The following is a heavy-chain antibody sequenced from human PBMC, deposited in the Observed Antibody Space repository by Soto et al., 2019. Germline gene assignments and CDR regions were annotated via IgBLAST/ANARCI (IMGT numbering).Heavy chain of an antibody. D-gene: IGHD1-1*01. CDR3: AGGTGWVHDY. CDR2: IKQDGSAK. CDR1: GFTFSNYW. V-gene: IGHV3-7*04. Sequence: EVQLVESGGGLVQPGGSLRLSCAGSGFTFSNYWMNWVRQTPGKGLEWVANIKQDGSAKNYVESVKGRFTISRDNAKNLGYVQTKSLRAEDTAVYYCAGGTGWVHDYWGQGTLVTVSS. J-gene: IGHJ4*02.